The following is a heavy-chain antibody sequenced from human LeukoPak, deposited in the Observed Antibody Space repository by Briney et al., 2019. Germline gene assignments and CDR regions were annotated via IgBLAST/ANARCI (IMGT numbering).Heavy chain of an antibody. CDR2: IYYSGST. J-gene: IGHJ4*02. D-gene: IGHD6-13*01. CDR3: ARTGYSSSYYKFRFDY. Sequence: SETLSRTSTVSGGSISSSSYYWGWIRQPPGKGLEWIGNIYYSGSTYYNPSLKSRVIISVDTSKNQFSLKMSSVTAADTAVYYCARTGYSSSYYKFRFDYWGQGTLVTVSS. V-gene: IGHV4-39*07. CDR1: GGSISSSSYY.